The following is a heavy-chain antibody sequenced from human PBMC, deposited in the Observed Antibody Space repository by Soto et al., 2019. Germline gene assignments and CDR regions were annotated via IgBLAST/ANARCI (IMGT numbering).Heavy chain of an antibody. D-gene: IGHD3-22*01. V-gene: IGHV1-69*08. CDR1: GGTFSSYT. Sequence: QVQLVQSGAEVKKPGSSVKVSCKASGGTFSSYTISWVRQAPGQGLEWMGRIIPILGIANYAQKFQGRVTITADKSTSTAYMELSSLRSEDTAVYYCARETYYDSSVDIFGWGQGTLVTVSS. CDR2: IIPILGIA. J-gene: IGHJ4*02. CDR3: ARETYYDSSVDIFG.